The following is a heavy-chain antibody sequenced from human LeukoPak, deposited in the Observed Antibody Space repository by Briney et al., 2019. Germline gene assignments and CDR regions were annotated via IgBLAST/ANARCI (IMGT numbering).Heavy chain of an antibody. CDR1: GYTFSDYL. J-gene: IGHJ4*02. CDR3: ARDRQGGGFAYFDF. Sequence: SVKVSCKASGYTFSDYLMHWVRQAPGQGLEWMGWINPMSGATSSAQKFQGRVTMTRVTSISTANMDLTTLTSDDTAVYFCARDRQGGGFAYFDFWGQGTLATVSS. V-gene: IGHV1-2*02. D-gene: IGHD5-24*01. CDR2: INPMSGAT.